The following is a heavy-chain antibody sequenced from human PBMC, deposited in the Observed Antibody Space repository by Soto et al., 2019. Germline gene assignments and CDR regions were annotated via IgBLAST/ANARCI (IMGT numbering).Heavy chain of an antibody. V-gene: IGHV2-5*02. CDR3: AHCRGGVASF. CDR2: VYWDDSK. D-gene: IGHD2-2*01. Sequence: QITLNESGPTLVKPTQTLTLTCTFSGFSLSTRDVGVGWIRQPPGEALEWLGVVYWDDSKTYSPSLESRLTSTKDTSKNQVVLRMTKMDPVDTATYSCAHCRGGVASFWGQGTLVTVSS. CDR1: GFSLSTRDVG. J-gene: IGHJ4*02.